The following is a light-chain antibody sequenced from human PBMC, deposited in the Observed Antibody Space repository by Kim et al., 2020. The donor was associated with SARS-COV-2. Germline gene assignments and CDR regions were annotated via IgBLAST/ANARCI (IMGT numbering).Light chain of an antibody. CDR1: QSVSNY. CDR2: DAS. V-gene: IGKV3-11*01. J-gene: IGKJ4*01. CDR3: QQRNNWPRLT. Sequence: FAGERATLSCRASQSVSNYLAWYQQKPGQAPRVLIYDASNRATGIPARFSGSGSGTDFTLTISSLESEDFAVYYFQQRNNWPRLTFGGGTKVDIK.